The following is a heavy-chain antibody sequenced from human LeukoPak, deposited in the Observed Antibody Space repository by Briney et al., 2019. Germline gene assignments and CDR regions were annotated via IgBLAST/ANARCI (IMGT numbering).Heavy chain of an antibody. CDR1: GGSFSGYS. V-gene: IGHV4-34*01. CDR3: AKTISNWFGP. J-gene: IGHJ5*02. CDR2: INHSGST. D-gene: IGHD1-7*01. Sequence: SETLSLTCAVYGGSFSGYSWSWIRQPPGKGLEWIGEINHSGSTNYNPSLKSRVTISVDTSKNQFSLKLSSVTAADTAVYYCAKTISNWFGPWGQGTLVTVSS.